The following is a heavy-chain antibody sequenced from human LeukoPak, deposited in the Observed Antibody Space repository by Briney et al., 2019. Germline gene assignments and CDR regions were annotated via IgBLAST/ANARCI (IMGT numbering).Heavy chain of an antibody. J-gene: IGHJ4*02. V-gene: IGHV3-23*01. CDR1: GFTFSSYA. CDR3: AKARGSSVYEPLDY. Sequence: PGGSLRLSCAASGFTFSSYAMSWVRQAPGKGLEWVSAISGSGGSTYYADSVKGRFTISRDNSKNTLYLQMNSLRADDTAVYYCAKARGSSVYEPLDYWGQGTQVTVSP. D-gene: IGHD5/OR15-5a*01. CDR2: ISGSGGST.